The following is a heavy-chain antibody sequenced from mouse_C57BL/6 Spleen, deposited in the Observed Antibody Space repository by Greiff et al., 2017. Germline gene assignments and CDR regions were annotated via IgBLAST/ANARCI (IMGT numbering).Heavy chain of an antibody. D-gene: IGHD2-4*01. CDR3: ARGDDYEAWFAY. CDR1: GFTFSSYA. V-gene: IGHV5-4*01. CDR2: ISDGGSYT. J-gene: IGHJ3*01. Sequence: VQLKESGGGLVKPGGSLKLSCAASGFTFSSYAMSWVRQTPEKRLEWVATISDGGSYTYYPDNVKGRFTISRDNAKNNLYLQMSHLKSEDTAMYYCARGDDYEAWFAYWGQGTLVTVSA.